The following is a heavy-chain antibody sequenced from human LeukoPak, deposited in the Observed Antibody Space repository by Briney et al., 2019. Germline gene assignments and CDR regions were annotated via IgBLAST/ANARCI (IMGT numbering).Heavy chain of an antibody. CDR1: GYTFTGYY. CDR3: ARVRPDSSGYYLNY. CDR2: INPNSGGT. D-gene: IGHD3-22*01. J-gene: IGHJ4*02. V-gene: IGHV1-2*02. Sequence: ASVKVSCKASGYTFTGYYMRWVRQAPGQGLEWMGWINPNSGGTNYAQKFQGRVTMTRDTSISTAYMELSRLRSDDTAVYYCARVRPDSSGYYLNYWGQGTLVTVSS.